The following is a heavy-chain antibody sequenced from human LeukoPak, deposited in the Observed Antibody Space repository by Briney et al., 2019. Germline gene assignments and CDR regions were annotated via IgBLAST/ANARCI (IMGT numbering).Heavy chain of an antibody. CDR3: ARGYSSSWNYFDY. CDR2: VFGSGGT. V-gene: IGHV4-59*01. CDR1: GGPISNYW. J-gene: IGHJ4*02. D-gene: IGHD6-13*01. Sequence: SETLSLTCTVSGGPISNYWWSWIRQPPGKGLEWIGYVFGSGGTNYNPSLKSRVTISVDTSKKQFSLRLSSVTAADTAVYYCARGYSSSWNYFDYWGLGTLVTVSS.